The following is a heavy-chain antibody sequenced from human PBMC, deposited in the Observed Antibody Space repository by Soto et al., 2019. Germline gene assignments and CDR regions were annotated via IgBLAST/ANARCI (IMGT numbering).Heavy chain of an antibody. V-gene: IGHV4-39*01. CDR1: GGSISSSSYF. J-gene: IGHJ4*02. CDR2: IYYSGST. Sequence: SETLSLTCSVSGGSISSSSYFWGWIRQPPGKGLEWIGSIYYSGSTYYNPSLKSRVTVSVDTSKNQFSLKLSSVTAADTAVYYCARHESSGWYYFDYWGQGTLVTVSS. CDR3: ARHESSGWYYFDY. D-gene: IGHD6-19*01.